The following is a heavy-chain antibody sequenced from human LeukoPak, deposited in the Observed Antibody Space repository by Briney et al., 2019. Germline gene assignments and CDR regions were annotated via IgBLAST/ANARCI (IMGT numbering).Heavy chain of an antibody. CDR1: GYTFTNYY. Sequence: ASVKVSCKASGYTFTNYYIHWVRQAPGQGPKWMGIINPGGGSTTYAQKFQGRIIMTRDTSTSTVYMELSSLRSEDTAVYYCARGLGYWGQGTLVTVSS. J-gene: IGHJ4*02. CDR3: ARGLGY. CDR2: INPGGGST. V-gene: IGHV1-46*01.